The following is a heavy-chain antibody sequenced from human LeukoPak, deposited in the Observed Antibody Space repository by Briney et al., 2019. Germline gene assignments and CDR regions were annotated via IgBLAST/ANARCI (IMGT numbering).Heavy chain of an antibody. J-gene: IGHJ4*02. CDR3: VRDHMWGFDY. V-gene: IGHV3-69-1*01. D-gene: IGHD1-26*01. Sequence: GGSLRLSCAASGFTFSNAWMSWVRQAPGKGLEWVSYISDPTTVWYADSVRGRFTISRDYAKNSLDLQMNSLRDEDAAVYYRVRDHMWGFDYWGQGLLVTVSS. CDR2: ISDPTTV. CDR1: GFTFSNAW.